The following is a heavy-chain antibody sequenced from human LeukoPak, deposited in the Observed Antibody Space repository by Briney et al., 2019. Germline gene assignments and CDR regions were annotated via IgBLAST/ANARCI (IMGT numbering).Heavy chain of an antibody. Sequence: PGGSLRLSCAASGFTFSSYGMHWVCQAPGKGLEWVAFIRYDGSSNYYADSVKGRFTISRDNSKNTLYLQMNSLRPEDTAVYYCASERDYGASNAFDMWGRGTMVTVSS. J-gene: IGHJ3*02. CDR2: IRYDGSSN. CDR1: GFTFSSYG. CDR3: ASERDYGASNAFDM. D-gene: IGHD4-17*01. V-gene: IGHV3-30*02.